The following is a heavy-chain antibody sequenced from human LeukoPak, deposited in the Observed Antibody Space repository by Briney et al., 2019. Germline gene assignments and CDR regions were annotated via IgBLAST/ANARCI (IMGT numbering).Heavy chain of an antibody. CDR1: GLSFGDYG. Sequence: PGGSLRLSRAGSGLSFGDYGMNWVRQAPGEGLEWLSFISPSGRGESYADSVKGRFTIARGNAKKSMYLQMNSLRDEDTAIYYCTRAAGSDYWGQGTLVTVSS. V-gene: IGHV3-48*03. J-gene: IGHJ4*02. D-gene: IGHD3-10*01. CDR3: TRAAGSDY. CDR2: ISPSGRGE.